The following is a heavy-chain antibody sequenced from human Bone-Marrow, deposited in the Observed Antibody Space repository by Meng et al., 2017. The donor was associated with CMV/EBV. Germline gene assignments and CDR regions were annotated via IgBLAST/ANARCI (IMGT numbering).Heavy chain of an antibody. Sequence: LSCTVSGGSVSSGSYYWSWIRQPPGKGLEWIGYIYYSGSTNYNPSLKSRVTISVDTSKNQFSLKLSSVTAADTAVYYCARDWVAVAGLDYWGQGTLVTVSS. J-gene: IGHJ4*02. CDR1: GGSVSSGSYY. D-gene: IGHD6-19*01. V-gene: IGHV4-61*01. CDR3: ARDWVAVAGLDY. CDR2: IYYSGST.